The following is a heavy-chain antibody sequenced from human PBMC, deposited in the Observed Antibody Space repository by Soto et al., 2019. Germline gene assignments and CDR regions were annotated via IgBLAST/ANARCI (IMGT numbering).Heavy chain of an antibody. CDR1: GGSFSGYY. CDR2: INHSGST. J-gene: IGHJ6*02. CDR3: ARGRYYGSGSYPYYYYGMDV. Sequence: QVQLQQWGAGLLKPSETLSLTCAVYGGSFSGYYWSWIRQPPGKGLEWIGEINHSGSTNYNQSLKSRVTISVDTSKNQFSLKLSSVTAADTAVYYCARGRYYGSGSYPYYYYGMDVWGQGTTVTVSS. V-gene: IGHV4-34*01. D-gene: IGHD3-10*01.